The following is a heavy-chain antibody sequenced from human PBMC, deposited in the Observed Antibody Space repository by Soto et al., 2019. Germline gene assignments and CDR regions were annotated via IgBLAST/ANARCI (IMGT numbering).Heavy chain of an antibody. CDR3: EREGGDGYNRDFDY. Sequence: QVQLVESGGGVVQPGRSLRLSCAASGFTFSSYGMHWVRQAPGKGLEWVAVIWYDGSNKYYADSVKGRFTISRENSKNTLYLQMNSLRAEDTAVYYCEREGGDGYNRDFDYWGQGTLVTVSS. D-gene: IGHD5-12*01. J-gene: IGHJ4*02. V-gene: IGHV3-33*01. CDR2: IWYDGSNK. CDR1: GFTFSSYG.